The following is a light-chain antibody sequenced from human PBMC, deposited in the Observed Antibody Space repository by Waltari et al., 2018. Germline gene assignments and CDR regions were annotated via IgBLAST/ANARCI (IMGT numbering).Light chain of an antibody. V-gene: IGLV2-14*01. CDR1: SSDIGYYNH. Sequence: QSALTQPASVSGSPGQSITISCTGTSSDIGYYNHVSWYQQYPGRAPKLMIYEVNNRPSGVSNRFSGSKSDNTASLTISGLQAEDEAHYYCTSYTISTIWVFGGGTKLTVL. CDR2: EVN. CDR3: TSYTISTIWV. J-gene: IGLJ3*02.